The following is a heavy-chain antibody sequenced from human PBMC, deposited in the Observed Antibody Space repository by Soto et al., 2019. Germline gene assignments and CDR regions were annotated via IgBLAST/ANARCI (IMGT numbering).Heavy chain of an antibody. CDR1: GGTFSSYA. CDR2: IIPMFGTA. D-gene: IGHD2-15*01. Sequence: QVQLVQSGAEVKKPGSSVRVSCKASGGTFSSYALNWVRQAPGQGLEWMGGIIPMFGTARYAQKFQGRVTITADESTSTVHMELGSLRSEDTAVYYCARDCGHYCSGGSGYLFFWGQGTLVTVSS. V-gene: IGHV1-69*01. J-gene: IGHJ4*02. CDR3: ARDCGHYCSGGSGYLFF.